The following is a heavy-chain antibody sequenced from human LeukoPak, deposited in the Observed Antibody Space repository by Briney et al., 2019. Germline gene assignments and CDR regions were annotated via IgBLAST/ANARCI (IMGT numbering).Heavy chain of an antibody. J-gene: IGHJ6*03. CDR3: ARGQYCSGTNCYIPYHFYFYMDV. CDR2: ISYDGSQK. V-gene: IGHV3-30-3*01. D-gene: IGHD2-2*02. Sequence: GGSLRLSCAASGLTFSNYAMHWVRQVPGKGLEWVAVISYDGSQKYYADSVKDRFTISRDNSKNTLYLQMNSLRAEDTAVYYCARGQYCSGTNCYIPYHFYFYMDVWGKGTTVTVSS. CDR1: GLTFSNYA.